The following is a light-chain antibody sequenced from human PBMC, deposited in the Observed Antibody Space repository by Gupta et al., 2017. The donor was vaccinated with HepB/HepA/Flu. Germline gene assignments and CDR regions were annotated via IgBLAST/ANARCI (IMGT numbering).Light chain of an antibody. CDR3: RQALQTPFT. CDR2: LGS. J-gene: IGKJ3*01. CDR1: QSLLHSNGYNY. Sequence: IVMTQSPLSLPVTPGEPASISCRSSQSLLHSNGYNYLDWYLQKPGQSPQLLIYLGSNRASGVPDRFSGSGSGTDFTLKISRVEAEDVGVYYCRQALQTPFTFGHGTKVEIK. V-gene: IGKV2-28*01.